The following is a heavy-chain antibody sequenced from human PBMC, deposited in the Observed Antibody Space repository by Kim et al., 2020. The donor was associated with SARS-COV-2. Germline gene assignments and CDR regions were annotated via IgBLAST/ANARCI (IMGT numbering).Heavy chain of an antibody. CDR2: INHSGST. Sequence: SETLSLTCAVYGGSFSGYYWSWIRQPPGKGLEWIGEINHSGSTNYNPSLKSRVTISVDTSKNQFSLKLSSVTAADTAVYYCARAGKYQLLGIFDYWGQGTLVTVSS. CDR1: GGSFSGYY. D-gene: IGHD2-2*01. J-gene: IGHJ4*02. V-gene: IGHV4-34*01. CDR3: ARAGKYQLLGIFDY.